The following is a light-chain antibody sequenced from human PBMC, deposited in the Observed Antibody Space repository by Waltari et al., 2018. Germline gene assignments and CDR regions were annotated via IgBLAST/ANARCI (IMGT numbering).Light chain of an antibody. V-gene: IGLV2-11*01. CDR2: DVT. Sequence: QSALTQPRSVSGSPGPSVTNSCTGTNRDVGGYNYVSWYPQHPGKAPQLMIYDVTKRPSGVPDRFSGSKSGNTASLTISGLQAEDEADYYCCSYAGSYIYVFGIGTKVTVL. CDR3: CSYAGSYIYV. CDR1: NRDVGGYNY. J-gene: IGLJ1*01.